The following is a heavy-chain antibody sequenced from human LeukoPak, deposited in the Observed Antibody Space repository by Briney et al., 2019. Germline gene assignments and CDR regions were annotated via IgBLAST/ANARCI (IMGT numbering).Heavy chain of an antibody. V-gene: IGHV5-51*01. CDR3: ARQITFGGVEFDP. CDR2: IYPGDSDA. J-gene: IGHJ5*02. CDR1: GSSFTTYW. D-gene: IGHD3-16*01. Sequence: GESLKISCKGSGSSFTTYWIGWVRQMPGKGLEWMGIIYPGDSDARYGPSFQGQVTISVDKSINTAYLQWSSLKASDTAMYYCARQITFGGVEFDPWGQGTLVTVSS.